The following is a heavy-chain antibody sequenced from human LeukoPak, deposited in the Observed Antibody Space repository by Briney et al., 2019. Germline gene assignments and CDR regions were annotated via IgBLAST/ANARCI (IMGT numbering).Heavy chain of an antibody. V-gene: IGHV3-33*01. Sequence: PGGSLRLSCAASGFTFSSYGMHWVRQAPGKGLEWVAIIWHDGSTKYYADSVKGRFTISRDNSKNTLYLQMNSLRAEDTAVYYCARVLDTAGAGYWGQGTLVTVSS. D-gene: IGHD5-18*01. J-gene: IGHJ4*02. CDR3: ARVLDTAGAGY. CDR2: IWHDGSTK. CDR1: GFTFSSYG.